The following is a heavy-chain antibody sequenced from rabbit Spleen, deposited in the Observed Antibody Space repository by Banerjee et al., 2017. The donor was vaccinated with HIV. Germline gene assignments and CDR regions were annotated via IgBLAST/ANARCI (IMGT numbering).Heavy chain of an antibody. Sequence: QSLDESGGDLVKPGASLTLTCIASGVSFSGSSYICWVRQAPGKGLEWIACIDAGDSGFTYFANWAKGRFTVSKTSSTTVTLHMTSLTAADTATYFCARDTGTSFSSYGMDLWGPGTLVTVS. CDR2: IDAGDSGFT. V-gene: IGHV1S40*01. CDR3: ARDTGTSFSSYGMDL. CDR1: GVSFSGSSY. J-gene: IGHJ6*01. D-gene: IGHD7-1*01.